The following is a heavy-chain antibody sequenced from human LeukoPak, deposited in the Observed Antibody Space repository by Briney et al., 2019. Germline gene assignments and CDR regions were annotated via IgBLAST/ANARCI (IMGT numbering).Heavy chain of an antibody. CDR2: IYRGDT. V-gene: IGHV3-53*01. CDR3: ASYYCSSGSCYFDH. CDR1: GFIAGYNY. D-gene: IGHD2-15*01. J-gene: IGHJ4*02. Sequence: GGYLRLSCEVSGFIAGYNYMSWVRQAPGKGLEWVSVIYRGDTYYADSVKGRFTISRDDSKNTVFLQMNNLRVEDTAEYFCASYYCSSGSCYFDHWGQGTLVTVSS.